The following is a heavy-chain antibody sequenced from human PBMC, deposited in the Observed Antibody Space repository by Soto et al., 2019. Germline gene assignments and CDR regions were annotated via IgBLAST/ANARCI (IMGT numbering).Heavy chain of an antibody. CDR3: ARAPNCYDTSISPD. D-gene: IGHD3-22*01. CDR2: ISSGGGTR. J-gene: IGHJ3*01. Sequence: EVHFVESGGGLVPPGGSLRLSCAVSGFTFNNYEMNWVRQAPGKGPEWVAYISSGGGTRYYAESVKGRFTISRDNAKNSLYLQMKSLRAEDSDVYYCARAPNCYDTSISPDWGQGTMVTVSS. V-gene: IGHV3-48*03. CDR1: GFTFNNYE.